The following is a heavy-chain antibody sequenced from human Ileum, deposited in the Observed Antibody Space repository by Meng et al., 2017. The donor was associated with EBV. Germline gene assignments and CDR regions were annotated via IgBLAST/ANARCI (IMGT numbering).Heavy chain of an antibody. CDR1: GGTKSSMGNY. D-gene: IGHD3-9*01. V-gene: IGHV4-30-4*01. CDR3: ARRGGYDILTPVGWFDP. Sequence: PSPPCAVFGGTKSSMGNYWSWSSQSPGKGLEWIGYKYHSGSTYYNPSLKSRVTMSVDTSRNQFSLKLSSVTAADAAVYYCARRGGYDILTPVGWFDPWGQGTLVTVSS. J-gene: IGHJ5*02. CDR2: KYHSGST.